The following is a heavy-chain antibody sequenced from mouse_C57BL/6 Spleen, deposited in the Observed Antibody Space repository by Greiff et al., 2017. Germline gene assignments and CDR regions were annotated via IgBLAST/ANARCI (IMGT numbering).Heavy chain of an antibody. CDR1: GYAFSSSW. J-gene: IGHJ2*01. V-gene: IGHV1-82*01. Sequence: QVQLQQSGPELVKPGASVKISCKASGYAFSSSWMNWVKQRPGKGLEWIGRIYPGDGDTNYNGKFKGKATLTVDKSSSTAYMQLSSLTSEDSAVYFCTRRDWGGGDYWGQGTTLTVSS. CDR2: IYPGDGDT. CDR3: TRRDWGGGDY.